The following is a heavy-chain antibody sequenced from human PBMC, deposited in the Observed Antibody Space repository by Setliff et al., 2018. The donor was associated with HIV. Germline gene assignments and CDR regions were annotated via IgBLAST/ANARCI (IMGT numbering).Heavy chain of an antibody. CDR3: ARLAITIFDDGDL. CDR2: IFYSGST. CDR1: GDSINSSSYY. V-gene: IGHV4-39*01. D-gene: IGHD3-3*01. Sequence: TLSLTCTVSGDSINSSSYYWGWIRQPPGKGLDWIGSIFYSGSTFYNPSLKSRVAISVDTSKNQFSLKLSSLTAADTALYYCARLAITIFDDGDLWGQGTLVTVSS. J-gene: IGHJ5*02.